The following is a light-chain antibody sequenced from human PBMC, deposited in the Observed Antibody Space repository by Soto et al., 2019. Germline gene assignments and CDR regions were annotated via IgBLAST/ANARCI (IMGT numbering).Light chain of an antibody. CDR1: QSISSY. J-gene: IGKJ3*01. V-gene: IGKV1-39*01. CDR2: AVS. CDR3: QQNYITPLA. Sequence: DIEMTQSPSSLSASVGDRVTITCRASQSISSYLNWYQQKPGKAPRLLIYAVSNLHSGVPSRFSGSGSGTDFTLTISSLQPEDFATYYCQQNYITPLAFGPGTKVDIK.